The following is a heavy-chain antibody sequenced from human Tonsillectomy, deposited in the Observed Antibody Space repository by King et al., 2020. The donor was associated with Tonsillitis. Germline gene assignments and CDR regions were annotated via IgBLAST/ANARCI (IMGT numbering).Heavy chain of an antibody. V-gene: IGHV3-48*01. D-gene: IGHD3-22*01. Sequence: VQLVESGGGLVQPGGSLRLSCAAAGFTFRSYSMNWVRQAPGKGLELFSYIRSNSCSIYYAASVKGRFTISRDNAKNSLYLQMNILRAEDTAVYYCAREQTYYYDSSGYFVDHWGQGTLVTVSS. CDR2: IRSNSCSI. CDR1: GFTFRSYS. J-gene: IGHJ4*02. CDR3: AREQTYYYDSSGYFVDH.